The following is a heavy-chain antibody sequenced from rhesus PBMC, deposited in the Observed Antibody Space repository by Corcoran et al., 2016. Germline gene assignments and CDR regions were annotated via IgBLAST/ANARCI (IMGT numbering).Heavy chain of an antibody. Sequence: DVQLVEFGGGLVQPGGSLRVACAASVFTFVDYGMPWGRQAPGKGLECVSTISNIGKPVDYADSVKGRFTVSRDNAKNSLSLQMSSLRAEDTAVYYCSRDDYRSSWGQGVLVTVSS. CDR2: ISNIGKPV. D-gene: IGHD4-29*01. CDR3: SRDDYRSS. J-gene: IGHJ4*01. V-gene: IGHV3-183*02. CDR1: VFTFVDYG.